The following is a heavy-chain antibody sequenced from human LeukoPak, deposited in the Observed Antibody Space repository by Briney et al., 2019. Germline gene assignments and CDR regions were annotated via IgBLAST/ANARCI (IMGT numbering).Heavy chain of an antibody. J-gene: IGHJ4*02. V-gene: IGHV3-21*01. D-gene: IGHD3-10*01. CDR3: AGGQPYGSAPDY. CDR1: GFTFSAYT. Sequence: GGSLRLSCAASGFTFSAYTMIWVRQAPGKGLECVSSISRSSSYIYYADSVKGRFTISRDNAKNSLYLQMNSLRAEDTAVYYCAGGQPYGSAPDYWGQGTLVTVSS. CDR2: ISRSSSYI.